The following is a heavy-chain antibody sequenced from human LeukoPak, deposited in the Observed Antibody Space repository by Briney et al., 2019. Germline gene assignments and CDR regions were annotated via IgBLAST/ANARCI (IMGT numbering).Heavy chain of an antibody. V-gene: IGHV3-23*01. J-gene: IGHJ4*02. CDR2: VSGSGGST. CDR1: GFTFSIYA. Sequence: SGGSLRLSCAASGFTFSIYAMSWVRQAPGKGLEWVSTVSGSGGSTYDADSVKGRFTISRDNSKNTLYLQLNSLRVEDTAVYYCAKQKYTSGWDYFDYWGQGTLVTVSS. D-gene: IGHD6-19*01. CDR3: AKQKYTSGWDYFDY.